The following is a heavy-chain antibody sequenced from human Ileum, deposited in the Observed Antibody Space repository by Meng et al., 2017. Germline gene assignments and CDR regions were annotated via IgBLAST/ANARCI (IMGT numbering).Heavy chain of an antibody. V-gene: IGHV4-34*02. J-gene: IGHJ2*01. CDR2: SQQRGST. D-gene: IGHD2-2*01. CDR1: GWYFSVEH. CDR3: ARVWGPASMPRSLGWYFDF. Sequence: QVHLAQLQAGLLEPAVALSCPCPAHGWYFSVEHCIWIRQPPGPGLESIGKSQQRGSTNDNHSLKSPNTTLLHTTKNQISLELSTVTAADTAVYYCARVWGPASMPRSLGWYFDFWGRGTLVTVSS.